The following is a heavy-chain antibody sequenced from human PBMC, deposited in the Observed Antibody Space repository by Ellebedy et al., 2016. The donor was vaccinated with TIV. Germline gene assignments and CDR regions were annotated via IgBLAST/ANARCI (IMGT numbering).Heavy chain of an antibody. J-gene: IGHJ4*02. CDR2: IYYSGST. D-gene: IGHD6-19*01. V-gene: IGHV4-30-4*01. Sequence: SETLSLTCTVSGGSISSGDYYWSWIRQPPGKGLEWIGYIYYSGSTYYNPSLKSRVTISVDTSKNQFSLKLSSVTAADTAVYYCARVSSGLRLFDYWGQGTLVTVSS. CDR3: ARVSSGLRLFDY. CDR1: GGSISSGDYY.